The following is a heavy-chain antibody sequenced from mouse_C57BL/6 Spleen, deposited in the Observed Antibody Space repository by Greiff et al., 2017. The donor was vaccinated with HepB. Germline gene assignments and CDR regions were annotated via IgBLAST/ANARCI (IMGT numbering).Heavy chain of an antibody. CDR2: IYPGDGDT. CDR1: GYAFSSSW. Sequence: QVQLQQSGPELVKPGASVKISCKASGYAFSSSWMNWVKQRPGKGLEWIGRIYPGDGDTNYNGKFKGKATLTADKSSSTAYMQLSSLTSADSAVYCCARSVYDYLYAMDYWGQGTSVTVSS. J-gene: IGHJ4*01. CDR3: ARSVYDYLYAMDY. V-gene: IGHV1-82*01. D-gene: IGHD2-4*01.